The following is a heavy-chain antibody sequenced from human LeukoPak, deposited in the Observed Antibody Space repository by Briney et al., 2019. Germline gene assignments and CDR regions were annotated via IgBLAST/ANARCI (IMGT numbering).Heavy chain of an antibody. J-gene: IGHJ4*02. CDR1: GFTFSDYY. CDR2: ISSSGSTI. V-gene: IGHV3-11*01. Sequence: GGSLRLSCAASGFTFSDYYMSWIRQAPGKGLEWVSYISSSGSTIYYADSVKGRFTISRDNSKNTLYLQMNSLRAEDTAVYYCARASGSGYYPYWGQGTLVTVSS. D-gene: IGHD3-22*01. CDR3: ARASGSGYYPY.